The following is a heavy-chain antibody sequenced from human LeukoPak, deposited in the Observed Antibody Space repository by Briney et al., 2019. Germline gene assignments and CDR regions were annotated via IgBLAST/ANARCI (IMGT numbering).Heavy chain of an antibody. D-gene: IGHD2-15*01. CDR1: GFTFSSYE. J-gene: IGHJ4*02. V-gene: IGHV3-23*01. CDR3: AKGNNGCYDS. CDR2: ISGNGGYT. Sequence: PGGSLRLSCAASGFTFSSYEVIWVRQAPGKGLEWVSSISGNGGYTYHADSVKGRFTISRDNSKNTLYMQMNSLRAEDTAVYYCAKGNNGCYDSWGQGTLVTVSS.